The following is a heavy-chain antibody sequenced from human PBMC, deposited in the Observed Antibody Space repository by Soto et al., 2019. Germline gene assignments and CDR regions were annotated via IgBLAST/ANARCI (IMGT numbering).Heavy chain of an antibody. D-gene: IGHD1-1*01. J-gene: IGHJ4*02. CDR2: ISGRGGST. CDR3: AKWGLEFDY. V-gene: IGHV3-23*01. Sequence: WGSLRLSSAASGFTVCSYAVSWVRQAPGKGLEWVSAISGRGGSTYHADSVKGRFTMSRDNSKNTLYLQMNRLRAEDTAVYDCAKWGLEFDYWGQGTVVTVSS. CDR1: GFTVCSYA.